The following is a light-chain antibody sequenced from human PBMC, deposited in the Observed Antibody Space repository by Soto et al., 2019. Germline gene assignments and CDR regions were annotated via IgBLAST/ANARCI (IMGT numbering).Light chain of an antibody. CDR1: QSVDIY. CDR2: DAS. V-gene: IGKV3-11*01. CDR3: QQRKYWPPLT. Sequence: EVVLTQSPATLSLSPGERATLSCRTSQSVDIYLAWYQQKPGQAPRLLIYDASNRATGIPARFSGSGSGTDFTLTISSLEPEDFAVHYCQQRKYWPPLTFGGGTRVEIK. J-gene: IGKJ4*01.